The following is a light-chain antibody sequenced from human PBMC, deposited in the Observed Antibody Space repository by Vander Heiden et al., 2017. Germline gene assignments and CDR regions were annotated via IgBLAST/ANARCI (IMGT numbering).Light chain of an antibody. V-gene: IGLV2-14*01. CDR1: SSYAAGYNY. Sequence: QSAPTQPASVSGSPGQSITISCTGTSSYAAGYNYVPWYQQHPAQAPTLRIYEVSHRPSGVSNRFSGSKSGNTASLTISGLQAEDEADYYCSSYTSSSTLVFGTGTKVTVL. CDR3: SSYTSSSTLV. J-gene: IGLJ1*01. CDR2: EVS.